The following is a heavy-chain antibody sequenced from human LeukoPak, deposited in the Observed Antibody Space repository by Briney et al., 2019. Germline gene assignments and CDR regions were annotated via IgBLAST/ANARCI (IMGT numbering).Heavy chain of an antibody. J-gene: IGHJ3*02. D-gene: IGHD6-19*01. CDR3: ARDHIAVAGPDAFDI. V-gene: IGHV3-48*03. CDR2: ISSSGYTI. Sequence: PGGSLRLSCSAPGFTFSNYELNSVRQAPGKGLEWVSYISSSGYTIYYADSVKGRFTISRDNAKNSLYLQMNSLRAEDTAVYYCARDHIAVAGPDAFDIWGQGTLVTVSS. CDR1: GFTFSNYE.